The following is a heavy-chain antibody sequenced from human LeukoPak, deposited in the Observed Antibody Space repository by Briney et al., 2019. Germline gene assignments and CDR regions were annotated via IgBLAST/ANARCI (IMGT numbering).Heavy chain of an antibody. D-gene: IGHD2/OR15-2a*01. CDR2: VDPEDGET. CDR3: ATGGTIVTDP. CDR1: GYTFTDYY. V-gene: IGHV1-69-2*01. Sequence: ASVKVSCKVPGYTFTDYYMHWVQQAPGKGLEWMGLVDPEDGETIYAEKFQGRVTITADTSTDTAYMELSSLRSEDTAVYYCATGGTIVTDPWGQGTLVTVSS. J-gene: IGHJ5*02.